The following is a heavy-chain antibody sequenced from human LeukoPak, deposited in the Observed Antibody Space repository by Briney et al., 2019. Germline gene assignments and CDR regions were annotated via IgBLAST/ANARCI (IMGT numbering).Heavy chain of an antibody. CDR2: IYYNGQT. D-gene: IGHD2-2*01. CDR3: ARGKEYVYYFDY. V-gene: IGHV4-31*03. J-gene: IGHJ4*02. Sequence: SQTLSLTCTVSGDSTSSAPYYWSWIRQHPGKGLEWIGYIYYNGQTFYNPSLKSRVSISIDTSKNQFFLKLSSVTAADTAVYYCARGKEYVYYFDYWGQGTLVTVSS. CDR1: GDSTSSAPYY.